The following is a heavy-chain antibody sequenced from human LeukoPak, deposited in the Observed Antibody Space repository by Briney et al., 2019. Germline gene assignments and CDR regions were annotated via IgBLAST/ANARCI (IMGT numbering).Heavy chain of an antibody. CDR2: INPNTGDT. Sequence: GASVKVSCTASGYTFTGYHMHWVRQAPGHGLEWLGWINPNTGDTNYAQRFQGLVTLSRDTSINTAYMELRRLRSDDTAVYYCARDRGTHYYDRSFDYWGQGSLVTVSS. J-gene: IGHJ4*02. V-gene: IGHV1-2*04. D-gene: IGHD3-22*01. CDR3: ARDRGTHYYDRSFDY. CDR1: GYTFTGYH.